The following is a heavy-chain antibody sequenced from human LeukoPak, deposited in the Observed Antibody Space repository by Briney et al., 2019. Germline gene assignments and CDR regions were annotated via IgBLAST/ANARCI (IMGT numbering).Heavy chain of an antibody. V-gene: IGHV4-39*07. Sequence: PSETLSLTCTVSGGSISNSNYYWGWIRQPPGKGLEWIGSIYYSGSTYYNPSLKSRVTISVDTSKNQFSLKLRSVTAADTAVYYCARVGNYDFWSGYSSLYYFDYWGQGTLVTVSS. CDR1: GGSISNSNYY. CDR3: ARVGNYDFWSGYSSLYYFDY. D-gene: IGHD3-3*01. J-gene: IGHJ4*02. CDR2: IYYSGST.